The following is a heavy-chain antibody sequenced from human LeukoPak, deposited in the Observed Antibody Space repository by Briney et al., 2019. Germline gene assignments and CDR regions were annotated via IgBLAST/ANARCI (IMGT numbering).Heavy chain of an antibody. CDR2: ISYDGSNK. CDR1: GFTFSSYA. V-gene: IGHV3-30*04. D-gene: IGHD3/OR15-3a*01. J-gene: IGHJ4*02. Sequence: GGSLRLSCAASGFTFSSYAMHWVRQAPGKGLEWVAVISYDGSNKYYADSVKGRFTISRDNSKNTLYLQMNSLRAEDTAVYYCARDGLGSPPLEYWGQGILVTVSS. CDR3: ARDGLGSPPLEY.